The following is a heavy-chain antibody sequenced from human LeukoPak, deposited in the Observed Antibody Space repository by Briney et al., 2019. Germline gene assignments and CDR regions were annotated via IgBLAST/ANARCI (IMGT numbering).Heavy chain of an antibody. Sequence: SQTLSLTCTVSGGSISSGGYYWSWIRQPPGKGLEWIGYIYHSGSTYYNPSLKSRVTISVDRSKNQFSLKLSSVTAADTAVYYCARTRYGSGSTTFDYWGQGTLVTVSS. D-gene: IGHD3-10*01. CDR2: IYHSGST. CDR3: ARTRYGSGSTTFDY. J-gene: IGHJ4*02. V-gene: IGHV4-30-2*01. CDR1: GGSISSGGYY.